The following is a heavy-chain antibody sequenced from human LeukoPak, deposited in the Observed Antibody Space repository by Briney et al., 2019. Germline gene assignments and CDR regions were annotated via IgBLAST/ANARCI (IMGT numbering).Heavy chain of an antibody. Sequence: GGSLRLSCAASGFTFSGHWMSWVRQAPGEGLEWVSGISWNSGSIGYADSVKGRFTISRDNAKNSLYLQMNSLRAEDTALYYCAKDRADYYDSSGELDYWGQGTLVTVSS. D-gene: IGHD3-22*01. CDR3: AKDRADYYDSSGELDY. CDR1: GFTFSGHW. CDR2: ISWNSGSI. J-gene: IGHJ4*02. V-gene: IGHV3-9*01.